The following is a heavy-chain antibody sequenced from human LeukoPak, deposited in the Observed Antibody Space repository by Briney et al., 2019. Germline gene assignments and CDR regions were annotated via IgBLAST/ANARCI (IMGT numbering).Heavy chain of an antibody. D-gene: IGHD2-15*01. CDR1: GFTLSSYS. CDR2: ISSSSSTI. Sequence: PGGSLRLSCAASGFTLSSYSMNWVRQAPGKGLEWVSYISSSSSTIYYADSVKGRFTISRDNAKNSLYLQMNSLRAEDTAVYYCARGGSWYYFDYWGQGTLVTVSS. CDR3: ARGGSWYYFDY. J-gene: IGHJ4*02. V-gene: IGHV3-48*01.